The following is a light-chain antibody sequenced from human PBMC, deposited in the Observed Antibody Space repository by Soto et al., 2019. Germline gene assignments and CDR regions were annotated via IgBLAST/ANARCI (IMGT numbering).Light chain of an antibody. CDR3: QHYNSYSEA. Sequence: DIQMTQSPSTLSGSVGDRFTIAFRASQTISSWLAWYQQKPGKAPKLLIYKASTLKSGVPSRFSGSGSGTEFTLTISSLQPDDFATYYCQHYNSYSEAFGQGPRWIS. CDR2: KAS. J-gene: IGKJ1*01. V-gene: IGKV1-5*03. CDR1: QTISSW.